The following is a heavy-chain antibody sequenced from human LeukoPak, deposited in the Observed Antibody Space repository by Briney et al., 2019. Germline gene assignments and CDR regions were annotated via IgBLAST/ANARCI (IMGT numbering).Heavy chain of an antibody. CDR1: GYSFTSYW. D-gene: IGHD5-12*01. V-gene: IGHV5-51*01. CDR2: IYPGDSDT. Sequence: GESLKISCKGSGYSFTSYWIGWVRQMPGKGLEGMGIIYPGDSDTRYSPSFQGQVTISADKSISTAYLQWSSLKASDTAMYYCARMGYSGYGDYGMDVWGQGTTVTVSS. CDR3: ARMGYSGYGDYGMDV. J-gene: IGHJ6*02.